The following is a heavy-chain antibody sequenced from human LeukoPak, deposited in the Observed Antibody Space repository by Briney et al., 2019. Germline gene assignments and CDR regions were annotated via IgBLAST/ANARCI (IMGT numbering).Heavy chain of an antibody. J-gene: IGHJ4*02. Sequence: PGGSLRLSCSASGFIFSTYTMYWVRQAPGKGLEYVSVINGDGRTTYYIDSVKGRFTISRDNSKNTLYLQMSSLRADDTAVYYCARQYYDFWSGPDYWGQGTLVTVSS. CDR3: ARQYYDFWSGPDY. V-gene: IGHV3-64D*06. CDR2: INGDGRTT. CDR1: GFIFSTYT. D-gene: IGHD3-3*01.